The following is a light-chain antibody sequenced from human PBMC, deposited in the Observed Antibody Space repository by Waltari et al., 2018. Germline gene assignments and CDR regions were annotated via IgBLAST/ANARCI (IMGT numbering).Light chain of an antibody. CDR2: AAS. J-gene: IGKJ4*01. CDR1: QTVRDW. CDR3: QQAYDFPLT. V-gene: IGKV1-12*01. Sequence: DIQMTQSLSSVSASVGDRVTITCRASQTVRDWLAWYQQKPGKAPKLLLYAASTLASGVPSRFAGSGSETFFSLSISSLQPEDSATYFCQQAYDFPLTFGGGTKVE.